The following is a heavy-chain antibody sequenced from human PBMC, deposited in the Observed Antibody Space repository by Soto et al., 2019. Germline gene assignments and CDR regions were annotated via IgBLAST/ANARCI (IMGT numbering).Heavy chain of an antibody. CDR3: ARVLSGSYYYFYNIDV. CDR2: ISSSSTYI. V-gene: IGHV3-21*01. CDR1: GFTFSDSS. Sequence: EVQLVESGGGLVKPGGSLRLSCAASGFTFSDSSMNWVRQAQGKGLEWVSSISSSSTYIYYADSVRGRFTTSRDNAQNSLFLQMNSLRAEDTAVYYCARVLSGSYYYFYNIDVWGEGTTVTVSS. J-gene: IGHJ6*03. D-gene: IGHD1-26*01.